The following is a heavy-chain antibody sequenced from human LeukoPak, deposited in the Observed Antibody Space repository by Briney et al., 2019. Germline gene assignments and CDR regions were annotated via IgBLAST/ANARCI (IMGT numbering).Heavy chain of an antibody. J-gene: IGHJ4*02. CDR3: ASSRGLQLGFDY. V-gene: IGHV3-21*01. Sequence: GGSLRLSXAASGFTFSSYSMNWVRQAPGKGLEWVSSISSSSSYIYYADSVKGRFTISRDNAKNSLYLQMNSLRAEDTAVYYCASSRGLQLGFDYWGQGTLVTVSS. CDR1: GFTFSSYS. D-gene: IGHD5-18*01. CDR2: ISSSSSYI.